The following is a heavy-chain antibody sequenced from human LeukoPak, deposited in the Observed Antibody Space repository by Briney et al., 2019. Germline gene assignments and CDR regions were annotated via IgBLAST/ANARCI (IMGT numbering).Heavy chain of an antibody. CDR1: GFTFSSYW. CDR2: IKKDGSEK. Sequence: GGSLRLSCAASGFTFSSYWMSWVRQAPGKGLEWVANIKKDGSEKYYVDSVKGRFTISRDNAKNSLYLQMNSLRAEDTAVYYCARVRWYYDILTYYYYYYYMDVWSKGTTVTVSS. J-gene: IGHJ6*03. V-gene: IGHV3-7*01. CDR3: ARVRWYYDILTYYYYYYYMDV. D-gene: IGHD3-9*01.